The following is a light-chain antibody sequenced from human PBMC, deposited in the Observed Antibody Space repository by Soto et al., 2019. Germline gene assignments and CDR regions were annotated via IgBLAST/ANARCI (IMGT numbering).Light chain of an antibody. CDR2: GAS. V-gene: IGKV3-20*01. CDR3: QQYGSSGT. CDR1: QSVSNNY. Sequence: IVLTQSPRTLYLSPGERATLYCRASQSVSNNYLAWYQQKPGQAPRLLIYGASNRATGIPDRFSGSGSGTDFTLTISRLEPEDFAVYYCQQYGSSGTFGQGTKVDIK. J-gene: IGKJ1*01.